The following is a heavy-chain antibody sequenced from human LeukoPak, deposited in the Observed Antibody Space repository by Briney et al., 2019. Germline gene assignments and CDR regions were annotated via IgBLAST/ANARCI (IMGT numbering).Heavy chain of an antibody. V-gene: IGHV3-23*01. D-gene: IGHD6-13*01. Sequence: PGGSLRLSCAASGFTFSSYAMSCVRQAPGKGLEWVSAISGSGGSTYYADSVKGRFTISRDNSKNTLYLQMNSLTAENTAVYYCAKAPPSSWTLDYWGQGTLVTVSS. CDR1: GFTFSSYA. CDR3: AKAPPSSWTLDY. J-gene: IGHJ4*02. CDR2: ISGSGGST.